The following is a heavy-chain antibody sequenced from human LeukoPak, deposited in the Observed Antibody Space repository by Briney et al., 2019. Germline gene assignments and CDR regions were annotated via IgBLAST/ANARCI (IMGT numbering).Heavy chain of an antibody. J-gene: IGHJ5*02. Sequence: SETLSLTCAVYGGSFSGYYWSWIRQPPGKGLEWIGEINHSGSTNYNPPLKSRVTISVDTSKNQFSLKLSSVTAADTAVYYCARHSLRGVWFDPWGQGTLVTVSS. D-gene: IGHD1-26*01. V-gene: IGHV4-34*01. CDR1: GGSFSGYY. CDR2: INHSGST. CDR3: ARHSLRGVWFDP.